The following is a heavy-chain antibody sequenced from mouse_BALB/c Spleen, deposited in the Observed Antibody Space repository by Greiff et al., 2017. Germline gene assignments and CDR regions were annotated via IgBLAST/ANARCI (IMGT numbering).Heavy chain of an antibody. V-gene: IGHV1-7*01. CDR3: ATGSSLYYAMDY. D-gene: IGHD1-1*01. Sequence: VQLQQSGAELAKPGASVKMSCKASGYTFTSYWMHWVKQRPGQGLEWIGYINPSTGYTEYNQKFKDKATLTADKSSSTAYMQLSSLTSEDSAVYYCATGSSLYYAMDYWGQGTSVTVSS. CDR1: GYTFTSYW. J-gene: IGHJ4*01. CDR2: INPSTGYT.